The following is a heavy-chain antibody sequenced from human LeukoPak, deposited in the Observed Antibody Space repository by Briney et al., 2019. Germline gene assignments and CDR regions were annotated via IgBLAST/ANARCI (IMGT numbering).Heavy chain of an antibody. CDR3: ARLTIYDDTDY. D-gene: IGHD3-3*01. Sequence: GGSLRLSCTGSQLIFSKYGLNWVRQSPGKGLEWISSITRSGSNIDYADSVRGRSTISRDNAKNSLFLHMNSLRVEDTAVYYCARLTIYDDTDYWGQGTLVTVSS. CDR1: QLIFSKYG. CDR2: ITRSGSNI. V-gene: IGHV3-48*03. J-gene: IGHJ4*02.